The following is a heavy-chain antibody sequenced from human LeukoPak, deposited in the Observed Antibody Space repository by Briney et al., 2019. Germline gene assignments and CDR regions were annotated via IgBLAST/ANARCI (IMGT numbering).Heavy chain of an antibody. Sequence: ASVKVSCKASGGTFSSYAISWVRQAPGQGLEWMGGIIPIFGTANYAQKFQGRVTITTDESTSTAYMELSSLRSEDTAVYYCGRGPSTAVTNRNYFDYWGQGTLVTVSS. CDR3: GRGPSTAVTNRNYFDY. V-gene: IGHV1-69*05. CDR1: GGTFSSYA. J-gene: IGHJ4*02. CDR2: IIPIFGTA. D-gene: IGHD4-17*01.